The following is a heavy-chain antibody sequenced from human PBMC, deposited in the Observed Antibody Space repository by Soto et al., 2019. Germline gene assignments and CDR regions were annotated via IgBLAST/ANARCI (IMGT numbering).Heavy chain of an antibody. J-gene: IGHJ4*02. V-gene: IGHV3-74*03. Sequence: EVQLVESGGGLVQPGGSLRLSCAASGFTLSNHWMHWVRQAPGEGLVWVSRINIDGSRTTYADSVKGRFTISRDHAKNTLYLQMDSLRVEDTALYYCARDFAGRDDYWGQGTLVTVSS. CDR1: GFTLSNHW. D-gene: IGHD2-15*01. CDR3: ARDFAGRDDY. CDR2: INIDGSRT.